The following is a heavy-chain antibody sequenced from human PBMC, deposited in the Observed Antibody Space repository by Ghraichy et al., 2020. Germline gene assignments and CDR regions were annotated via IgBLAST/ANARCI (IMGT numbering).Heavy chain of an antibody. D-gene: IGHD3-3*01. CDR3: VKGQELRFLEWLLRDAFDI. V-gene: IGHV3-64D*06. CDR2: ISSNGGST. CDR1: GFTFSSYA. J-gene: IGHJ3*02. Sequence: GGSLRLSCSASGFTFSSYAMHWVRQAPGKGLEYVSAISSNGGSTYYADSVKGRFTISRDNSKNTLYLQMSSLRAEDTAVYYCVKGQELRFLEWLLRDAFDIWGQGTMVTVSS.